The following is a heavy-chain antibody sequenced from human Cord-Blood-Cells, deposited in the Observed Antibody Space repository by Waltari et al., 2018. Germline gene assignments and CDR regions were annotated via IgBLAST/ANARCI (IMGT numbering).Heavy chain of an antibody. CDR1: GGSIRRSSYY. J-gene: IGHJ4*02. Sequence: QLQLQESGPGLVKPSETLSLTCTVPGGSIRRSSYYWGWIRQPPGKGLGWIGSIYYSGSTYYNPSLKSRVTISVDTSNNQFSLKLSSVTAADTAVYYCARLPWGDGYEGYWGQGTLVTVSS. V-gene: IGHV4-39*01. CDR2: IYYSGST. CDR3: ARLPWGDGYEGY. D-gene: IGHD5-12*01.